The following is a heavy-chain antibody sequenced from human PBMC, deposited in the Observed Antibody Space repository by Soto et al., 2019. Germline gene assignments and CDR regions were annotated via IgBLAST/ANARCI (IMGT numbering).Heavy chain of an antibody. CDR2: INHSGST. Sequence: QVQLQQWGAGLLKPSETLSLPCAVYGGSFSGYYWSWIRQPPGKGLEWIGEINHSGSTTYNPSLKSRVTISVDTSKYQLSLRLSAVTAADTAVNYGARGAAAGPTRGWYLQTRGTFDSWGQGTLVTVSS. J-gene: IGHJ4*02. CDR1: GGSFSGYY. V-gene: IGHV4-34*01. D-gene: IGHD6-13*01. CDR3: ARGAAAGPTRGWYLQTRGTFDS.